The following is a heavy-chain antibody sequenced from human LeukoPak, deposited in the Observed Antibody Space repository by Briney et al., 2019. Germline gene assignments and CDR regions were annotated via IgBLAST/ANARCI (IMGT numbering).Heavy chain of an antibody. J-gene: IGHJ6*03. CDR2: INHNGGT. Sequence: SETLSLTCAVYGGSFSGYFWSWIRQPPGKGLEWIGDINHNGGTTYNPSLTSRVTISLDTSKNQFSLKLNSVTAADTAVYYCARQARSSTWADFTYYYYYYMDVWGKGTTVTISS. CDR1: GGSFSGYF. D-gene: IGHD6-13*01. V-gene: IGHV4-34*01. CDR3: ARQARSSTWADFTYYYYYYMDV.